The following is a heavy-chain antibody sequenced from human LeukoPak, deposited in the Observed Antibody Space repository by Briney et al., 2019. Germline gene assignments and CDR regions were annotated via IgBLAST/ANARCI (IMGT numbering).Heavy chain of an antibody. CDR1: GFTFSSYG. V-gene: IGHV3-33*01. CDR3: ARDDRGSYYGKYYFDY. D-gene: IGHD1-26*01. J-gene: IGHJ4*02. CDR2: IWYDGSNK. Sequence: GGSLRLSCAASGFTFSSYGMHWVRQAPGKGLEWVAVIWYDGSNKYYADSVKGRFTISRDNSKNTLYLQMNSLRAEDTAVYYCARDDRGSYYGKYYFDYWGQGPRVPVSS.